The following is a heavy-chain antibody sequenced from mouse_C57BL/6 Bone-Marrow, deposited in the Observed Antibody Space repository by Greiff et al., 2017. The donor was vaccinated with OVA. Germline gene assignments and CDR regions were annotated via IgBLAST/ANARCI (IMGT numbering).Heavy chain of an antibody. V-gene: IGHV5-9*01. J-gene: IGHJ4*01. CDR3: AGIYYYGSSYEAMDY. CDR2: ISGGGGNT. Sequence: DVHLVESGGGLVKPGGSLKLSCAASGFTFSSYTMSWVRQTPEKRLEWVATISGGGGNTYYPDSVKGRFTISRDNAKNTLYLQMSSLRSEDTALYYCAGIYYYGSSYEAMDYWGQGTSVTVSS. CDR1: GFTFSSYT. D-gene: IGHD1-1*01.